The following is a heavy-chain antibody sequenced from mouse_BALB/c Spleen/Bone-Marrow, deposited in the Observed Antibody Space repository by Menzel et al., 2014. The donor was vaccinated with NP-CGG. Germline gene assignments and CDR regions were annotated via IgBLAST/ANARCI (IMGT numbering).Heavy chain of an antibody. CDR2: ISNGGGST. V-gene: IGHV5-12*02. J-gene: IGHJ3*01. D-gene: IGHD2-2*01. CDR1: GFTFSDYY. Sequence: DVHLVESGGGLVQPGGSLKLSCATSGFTFSDYYMYWVRQTPEKRLEWVAYISNGGGSTYYPDTVKGRFTISRDNAKNTLYLQMSRLKSEDTAMYYCARQGIYYGYDPFAYWGQGTLATVS. CDR3: ARQGIYYGYDPFAY.